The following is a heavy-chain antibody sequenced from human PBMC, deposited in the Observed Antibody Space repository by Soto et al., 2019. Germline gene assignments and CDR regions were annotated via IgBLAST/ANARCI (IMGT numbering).Heavy chain of an antibody. J-gene: IGHJ6*02. CDR1: GFTFCDYA. V-gene: IGHV3-49*05. D-gene: IGHD6-25*01. CDR3: TRDEAARYYVMAV. Sequence: EVQLVESGGGLVKPGRSLRLSCTASGFTFCDYAMSWFRQAPGKGLEWVGFLRSKAYGGTTEYAASVKGRFTISRDDANSSAYLQMSSLKTEDTAVYYCTRDEAARYYVMAVWGQGTTVTVS. CDR2: LRSKAYGGTT.